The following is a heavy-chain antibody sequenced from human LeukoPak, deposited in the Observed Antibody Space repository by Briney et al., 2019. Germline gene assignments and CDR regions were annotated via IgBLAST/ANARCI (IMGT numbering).Heavy chain of an antibody. V-gene: IGHV4-39*07. J-gene: IGHJ3*02. D-gene: IGHD1-1*01. Sequence: SETLSLTCTVSGASISSSRYYWGWIRQPPGRGLEWIGSIYYSGTTYYNPSLMSRVIISVDTSKNQFSLKLTSVTAADTAVYYCASGERSAFDIWGQGTLVTVSS. CDR1: GASISSSRYY. CDR2: IYYSGTT. CDR3: ASGERSAFDI.